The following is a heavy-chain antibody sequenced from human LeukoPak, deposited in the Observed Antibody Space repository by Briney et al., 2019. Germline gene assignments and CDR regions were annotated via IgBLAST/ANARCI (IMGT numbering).Heavy chain of an antibody. CDR2: IIPIFGTA. D-gene: IGHD2-21*02. V-gene: IGHV1-69*13. J-gene: IGHJ4*02. CDR3: ARRECGGDCYSFDY. Sequence: SVKVSCKASGGTFTRYAISWVRQAPGQGLEWMGGIIPIFGTANYAQKFQGRVTITADESTSTAYMELSSLRSEDTAVYYCARRECGGDCYSFDYWGQGTLVTVSS. CDR1: GGTFTRYA.